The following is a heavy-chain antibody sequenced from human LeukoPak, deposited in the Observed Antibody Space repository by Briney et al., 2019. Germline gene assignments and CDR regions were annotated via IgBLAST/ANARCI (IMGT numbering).Heavy chain of an antibody. V-gene: IGHV3-48*01. CDR3: ARVRGYSGYDSWVRYFDY. Sequence: GGSLGLSCAASGFTFSSYSMNWVRQAPGKGLEWVSYISSSSSTIYYADSVKGRFTISRDNAKNSLYLQMNSLRAEDTAVYYCARVRGYSGYDSWVRYFDYWGQGTLVTVSS. CDR1: GFTFSSYS. D-gene: IGHD5-12*01. J-gene: IGHJ4*02. CDR2: ISSSSSTI.